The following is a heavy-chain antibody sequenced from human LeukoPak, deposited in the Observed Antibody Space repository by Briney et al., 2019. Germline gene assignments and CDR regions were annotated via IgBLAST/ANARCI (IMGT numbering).Heavy chain of an antibody. CDR2: INPNSGGT. V-gene: IGHV1-2*02. CDR1: GYAFTNYG. D-gene: IGHD3-22*01. Sequence: ASVTVSCKTSGYAFTNYGISWVRQAPGQGLEWMGWINPNSGGTNYAQKFQGRVTMTRDTSISTAYMELSRLRSDDTAVYYCARGGGITMIVSYWGQGTLVTVSS. J-gene: IGHJ4*02. CDR3: ARGGGITMIVSY.